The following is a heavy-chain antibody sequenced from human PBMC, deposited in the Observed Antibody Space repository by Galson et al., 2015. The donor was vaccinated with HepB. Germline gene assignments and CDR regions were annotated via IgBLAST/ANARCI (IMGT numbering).Heavy chain of an antibody. CDR1: GFTFSSYA. D-gene: IGHD6-13*01. CDR2: ISYDGSNK. Sequence: SLRLSCAASGFTFSSYAMHWVRQAPGKGLEWVAVISYDGSNKCYADSVKGRFTISRDNSKNTLYLQMNSLRAEDTAVYYCARGGMRVYSSLDYWGQGTLVTVSS. CDR3: ARGGMRVYSSLDY. J-gene: IGHJ4*02. V-gene: IGHV3-30-3*01.